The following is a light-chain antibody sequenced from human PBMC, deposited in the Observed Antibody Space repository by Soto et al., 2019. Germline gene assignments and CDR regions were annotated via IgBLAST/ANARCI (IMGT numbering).Light chain of an antibody. V-gene: IGLV1-40*01. Sequence: QSVLTQPPSVSGAPGQRVTISCTGSSSNIGARYDVHWYQQLPGTAPKLLIYDNSNRPSGVPDRLSGSKSGTSASLAITGLQAEDEADYYCQSYDSSLSGSWVFGGGTKLTVL. J-gene: IGLJ3*02. CDR3: QSYDSSLSGSWV. CDR1: SSNIGARYD. CDR2: DNS.